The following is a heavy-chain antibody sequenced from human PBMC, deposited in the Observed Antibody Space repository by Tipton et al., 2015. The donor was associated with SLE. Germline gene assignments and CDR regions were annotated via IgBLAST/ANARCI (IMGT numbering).Heavy chain of an antibody. CDR1: GGSIRSSRHF. J-gene: IGHJ4*02. V-gene: IGHV4-39*07. Sequence: TLSLTCTVSGGSIRSSRHFWGWIRQPPGKGLEWNGVLYYSGNTYYKTSLKSPVTLSIDTSKNQFSLKMRSVTAAATAVYFWARGYCSDGVCYGFGFFDYWCQGNLVTVSS. D-gene: IGHD2-8*01. CDR3: ARGYCSDGVCYGFGFFDY. CDR2: LYYSGNT.